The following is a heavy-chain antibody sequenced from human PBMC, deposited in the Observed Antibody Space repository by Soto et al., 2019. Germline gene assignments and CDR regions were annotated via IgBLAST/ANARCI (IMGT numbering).Heavy chain of an antibody. J-gene: IGHJ6*02. Sequence: SVQVSCKASGSPFSSYAISWVRQAPGQGLEWMGGINPIFGTANYAQKFQGRVTITADKSTSTAYMELSSLRSEDTAVYYCASFLSSHGSGFCGMDVLGPGTTDTVS. CDR1: GSPFSSYA. CDR3: ASFLSSHGSGFCGMDV. D-gene: IGHD3-10*01. CDR2: INPIFGTA. V-gene: IGHV1-69*06.